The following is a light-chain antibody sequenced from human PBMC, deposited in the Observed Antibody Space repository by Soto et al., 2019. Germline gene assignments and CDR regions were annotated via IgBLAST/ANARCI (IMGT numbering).Light chain of an antibody. CDR1: QSVSNN. V-gene: IGKV3-15*01. CDR3: QQYDKWPWT. J-gene: IGKJ1*01. Sequence: EIVMTQSPATLSVSPGERATLSCRASQSVSNNLAWYQHKPGQSPRLLMYGASIRATGFPARFSGRGSGTEFTLTISSLQSEDSAVYYCQQYDKWPWTFGQGTKVEIK. CDR2: GAS.